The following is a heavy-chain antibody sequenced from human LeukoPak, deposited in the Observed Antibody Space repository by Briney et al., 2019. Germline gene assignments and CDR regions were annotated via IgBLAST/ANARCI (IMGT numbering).Heavy chain of an antibody. CDR3: ARGGRSGIDI. V-gene: IGHV4-34*01. D-gene: IGHD6-25*01. Sequence: SETLSLTCAVYGGSFSGYYWSWIRQPPGKGLEWIGEINHSGSTNYNPPLKSRVTISVDTSKNQFSLKLSSVTAADTAVYYCARGGRSGIDIWGQGTMVTVSS. CDR2: INHSGST. CDR1: GGSFSGYY. J-gene: IGHJ3*02.